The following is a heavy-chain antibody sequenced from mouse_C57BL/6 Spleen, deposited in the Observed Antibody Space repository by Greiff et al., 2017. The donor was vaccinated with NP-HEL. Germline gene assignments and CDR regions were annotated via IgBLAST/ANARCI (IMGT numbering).Heavy chain of an antibody. CDR2: ISSGGSYT. CDR1: GFTFSSYG. Sequence: DVMLVESGGDLVKPGGSLKLSCAASGFTFSSYGMSWVRQTPDKRLEWVATISSGGSYTYYPDSVKGRFTISRDNAKNTLYLQMSSLKSEDTAMYYCARQGGDFYWYFDVWGTGTTVTVSS. CDR3: ARQGGDFYWYFDV. J-gene: IGHJ1*03. V-gene: IGHV5-6*02. D-gene: IGHD1-1*02.